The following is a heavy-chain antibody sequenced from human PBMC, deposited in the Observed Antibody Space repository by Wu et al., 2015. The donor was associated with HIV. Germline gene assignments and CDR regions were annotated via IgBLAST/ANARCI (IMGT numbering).Heavy chain of an antibody. Sequence: QVQLVQSGAEVKKPGSSVKVSCKASGGTFSSYAISWVRQAPGQGLEWMGGIIPIFGTANYAQKFQGRVTITADESTSTAYMELSSLRSEDTAVYYCARGMSSSSFTGSRGGFDPWGQGTLVTVSS. D-gene: IGHD6-6*01. J-gene: IGHJ5*02. CDR3: ARGMSSSSFTGSRGGFDP. V-gene: IGHV1-69*12. CDR1: GGTFSSYA. CDR2: IIPIFGTA.